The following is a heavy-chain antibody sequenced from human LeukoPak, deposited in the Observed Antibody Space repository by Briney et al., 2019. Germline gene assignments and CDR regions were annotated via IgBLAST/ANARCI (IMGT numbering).Heavy chain of an antibody. CDR3: ARDLGYSGGWYTRPENWIDA. Sequence: SQTLSLTCAISGDSVSSNSAAWNWIRQSPSRGLEWLGRTYYRSKWYNDYAVSVKSRITIIPDTSKNQFSLQLNSVTPEDAAVYYCARDLGYSGGWYTRPENWIDARGQGTLVTVSS. D-gene: IGHD6-13*01. J-gene: IGHJ5*02. CDR1: GDSVSSNSAA. V-gene: IGHV6-1*01. CDR2: TYYRSKWYN.